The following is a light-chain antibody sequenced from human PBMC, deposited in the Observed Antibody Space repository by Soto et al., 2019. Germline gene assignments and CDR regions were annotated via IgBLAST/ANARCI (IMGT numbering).Light chain of an antibody. V-gene: IGLV2-14*03. CDR2: DVS. J-gene: IGLJ1*01. CDR1: SSDVGAYNF. Sequence: QSALTQPASVSGSPGLSITISCTGTSSDVGAYNFVSWYQQHPDKAPKLMIFDVSNRPSGVSNRFSGSKSGNTASLTISGLQSEDEAEYYCGSYTTSYTYVFGTGTKV. CDR3: GSYTTSYTYV.